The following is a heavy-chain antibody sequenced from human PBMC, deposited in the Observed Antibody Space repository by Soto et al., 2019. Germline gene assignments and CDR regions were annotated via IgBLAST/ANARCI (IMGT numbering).Heavy chain of an antibody. CDR1: GGSFSGYY. V-gene: IGHV4-34*01. CDR2: INHSGST. D-gene: IGHD2-2*01. Sequence: SETLSLTCAVYGGSFSGYYWSWIRQPPGKGLDGIGEINHSGSTNYNPSLKSRVTISVDTSKNHFSLKLSSVTAADTAVYYCARGSRVIVVVPAASYMDVWGKGTTVTVSS. CDR3: ARGSRVIVVVPAASYMDV. J-gene: IGHJ6*03.